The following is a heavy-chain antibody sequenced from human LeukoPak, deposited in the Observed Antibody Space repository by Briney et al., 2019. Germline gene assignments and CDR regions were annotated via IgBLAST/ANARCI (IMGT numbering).Heavy chain of an antibody. CDR1: GGTFSSYA. Sequence: SVKVSCKVSGGTFSSYAISWVRQAPGQGLEWMGSIIPVIAIANYAQKFQGRVSITADKSTSTAYMELSSLRSEDTAVYYCARDGDLATICFDYWGQGTLVTVSS. V-gene: IGHV1-69*04. D-gene: IGHD5-12*01. J-gene: IGHJ4*02. CDR2: IIPVIAIA. CDR3: ARDGDLATICFDY.